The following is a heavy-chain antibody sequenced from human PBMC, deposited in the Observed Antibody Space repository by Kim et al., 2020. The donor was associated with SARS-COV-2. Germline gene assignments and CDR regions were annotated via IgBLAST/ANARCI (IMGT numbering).Heavy chain of an antibody. V-gene: IGHV5-51*01. Sequence: GESLQISCKGSGYSFTSYWIGWVRQMPGKGLEWMGIIYPGDSDTRYSPSFQGQVTISADKSISTAYLQWSSLKASDTAMYYCARSRYDFWSGYPLHAFDIWGQGTMVTVSS. CDR3: ARSRYDFWSGYPLHAFDI. CDR1: GYSFTSYW. J-gene: IGHJ3*02. CDR2: IYPGDSDT. D-gene: IGHD3-3*01.